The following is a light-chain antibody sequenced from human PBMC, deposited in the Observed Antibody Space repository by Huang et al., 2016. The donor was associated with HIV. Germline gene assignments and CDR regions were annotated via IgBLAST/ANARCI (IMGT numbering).Light chain of an antibody. CDR2: DAH. J-gene: IGKJ1*01. CDR1: ESLSGN. CDR3: QQYNAWPWT. V-gene: IGKV3-15*01. Sequence: VLLTQSPVTLSAFPGDKVTFSCRASESLSGNVAWFQQRRGQSPRLLIYDAHIRQDDVPDRFRGNGVGTEFTLTIAGLQSEDFALYFCQQYNAWPWTFGQGTKVEV.